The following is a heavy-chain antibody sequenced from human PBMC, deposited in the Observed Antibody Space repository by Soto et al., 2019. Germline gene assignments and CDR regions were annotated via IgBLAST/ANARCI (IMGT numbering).Heavy chain of an antibody. CDR3: LSLQGYCITTGCYGHYAMDV. CDR1: GGSFSGSY. J-gene: IGHJ6*02. Sequence: SETLSLTCAVYGGSFSGSYWNRIRQPPGKGLEWIGEINHNTNTIYNPSLTSRVTISVDTSKYQFSLKVSSVTAADTAVYYCLSLQGYCITTGCYGHYAMDVWGQGTTVTVSS. V-gene: IGHV4-34*01. D-gene: IGHD2-2*01. CDR2: INHNTNT.